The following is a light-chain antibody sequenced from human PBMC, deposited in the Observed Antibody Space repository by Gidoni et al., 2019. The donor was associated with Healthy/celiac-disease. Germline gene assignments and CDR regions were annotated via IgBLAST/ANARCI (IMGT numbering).Light chain of an antibody. V-gene: IGKV4-1*01. J-gene: IGKJ2*01. CDR1: QSVLYSSNNKNY. Sequence: DIVMTQSPDSLAVSLGERATINCKSSQSVLYSSNNKNYLAWYQQKPGQPPKLLIYWASTRESGVPDRFSGSGSGTDFTLTISSLQAEDEAVYYCQQYYSTPETFGQGTKLEIK. CDR3: QQYYSTPET. CDR2: WAS.